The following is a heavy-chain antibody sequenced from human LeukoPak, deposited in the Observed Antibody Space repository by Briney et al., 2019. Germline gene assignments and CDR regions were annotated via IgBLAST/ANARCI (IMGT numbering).Heavy chain of an antibody. CDR2: IIPIFGTA. CDR3: ARKRGGYDLRGYNWFDP. D-gene: IGHD5-12*01. Sequence: GASVKVSCKASGGTFSSYAISWVRQAPEQGLEWMGGIIPIFGTANYAQKFQGRVTITADKSTSTAYMELSSLRSEDTAVYYCARKRGGYDLRGYNWFDPWGQGTLVTVSS. CDR1: GGTFSSYA. V-gene: IGHV1-69*06. J-gene: IGHJ5*02.